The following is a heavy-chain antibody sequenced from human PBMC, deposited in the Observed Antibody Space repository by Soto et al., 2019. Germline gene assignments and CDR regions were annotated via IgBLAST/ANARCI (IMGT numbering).Heavy chain of an antibody. V-gene: IGHV2-5*02. J-gene: IGHJ5*02. Sequence: QITLKESGPTLVKPTQTLTLTCTFSGFSLTTSGVGVGWIRQPPGKALEWLALIYWDDDKRYSPSLKSRLTITQDTSKNQVGLTKTNINPEDRATYFYARRATTVTWWFDPCGQGTPVTVSS. CDR1: GFSLTTSGVG. D-gene: IGHD4-17*01. CDR2: IYWDDDK. CDR3: ARRATTVTWWFDP.